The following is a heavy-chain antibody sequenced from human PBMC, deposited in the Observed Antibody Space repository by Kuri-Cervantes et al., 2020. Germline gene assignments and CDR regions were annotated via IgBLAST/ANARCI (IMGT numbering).Heavy chain of an antibody. Sequence: GSLRLSCAASGFTVSSNYMSWIRQPAGKGLEWIGRIYTSGSTNYNPSLKSRVTMSVDTSKNQFSLKLSSVTAADTAVYYCARGYRGLLTYYFDYWGQGTLVTVSS. CDR1: GFTVSSNY. D-gene: IGHD1-26*01. CDR3: ARGYRGLLTYYFDY. J-gene: IGHJ4*02. V-gene: IGHV4-4*07. CDR2: IYTSGST.